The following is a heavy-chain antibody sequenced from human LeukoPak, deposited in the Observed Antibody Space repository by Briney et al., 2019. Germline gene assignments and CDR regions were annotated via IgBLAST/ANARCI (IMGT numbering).Heavy chain of an antibody. Sequence: ASVKVSCKASGYTFTSYAMHLVRQAPGQRLEWMGWINAGNGNTKYSQKFQGRVTITADKSTSTAYMELSSLRSEDTAVYYCARGLKVRGAIEWGIDYWGQGTLVTVSS. D-gene: IGHD3-10*01. V-gene: IGHV1-3*01. J-gene: IGHJ4*02. CDR2: INAGNGNT. CDR1: GYTFTSYA. CDR3: ARGLKVRGAIEWGIDY.